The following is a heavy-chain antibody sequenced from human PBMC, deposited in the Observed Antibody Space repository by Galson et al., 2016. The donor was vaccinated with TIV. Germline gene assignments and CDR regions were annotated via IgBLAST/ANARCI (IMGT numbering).Heavy chain of an antibody. V-gene: IGHV4-31*03. CDR1: GGSINSGAHY. CDR2: IDYRGRT. J-gene: IGHJ6*02. CDR3: ASCPTMTASYYYNFAMDV. Sequence: TLSLTCTVAGGSINSGAHYWGWVRQHPGKGLEWIGYIDYRGRTSYNPSLESRISVSVDTSKNQFSLRLRSVTAADTAVYFCASCPTMTASYYYNFAMDVWGQGTTVTVSS. D-gene: IGHD2-2*01.